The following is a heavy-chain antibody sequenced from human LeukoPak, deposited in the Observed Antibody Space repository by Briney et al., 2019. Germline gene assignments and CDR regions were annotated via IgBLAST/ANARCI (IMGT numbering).Heavy chain of an antibody. CDR2: INHSGST. J-gene: IGHJ5*02. V-gene: IGHV4-34*01. Sequence: PSETLSLTCAVYGGSFSGYYWSWIRQPPGKGLEWIGEINHSGSTNYNPSLKSRVTISVDTSKNQFSLKLSSVTAADTAVYYCARGYYDILTGYYMNWFDPWGQGTLVTVSS. CDR1: GGSFSGYY. CDR3: ARGYYDILTGYYMNWFDP. D-gene: IGHD3-9*01.